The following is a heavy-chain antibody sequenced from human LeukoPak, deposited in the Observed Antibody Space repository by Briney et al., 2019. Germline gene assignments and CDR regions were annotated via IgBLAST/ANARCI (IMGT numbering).Heavy chain of an antibody. CDR1: GFTFSSYA. D-gene: IGHD6-13*01. J-gene: IGHJ4*02. Sequence: GSLRLSCAASGFTFSSYAMSWVRQAPGKGLEWVSAISGSGGSTYYADSVKGRFTISRDNSKNTLYLQMNRLRAEDTAVYYCAKEQGQQLVLNPFDYWGQGTLVTVSS. V-gene: IGHV3-23*01. CDR2: ISGSGGST. CDR3: AKEQGQQLVLNPFDY.